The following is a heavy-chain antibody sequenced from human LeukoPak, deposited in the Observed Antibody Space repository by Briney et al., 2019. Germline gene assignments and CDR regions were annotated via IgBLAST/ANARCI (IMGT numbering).Heavy chain of an antibody. CDR2: IKQEGSEK. V-gene: IGHV3-7*01. J-gene: IGHJ4*02. Sequence: GGSLRLSCAASGFTFSSYWMSWVRQAPGKGLEGVANIKQEGSEKYYVDSVKGRFTISRDNDKHSLYLQMNSLRAEDTAVYYCARANWGVLDYWGQGTLVTVSS. CDR1: GFTFSSYW. D-gene: IGHD7-27*01. CDR3: ARANWGVLDY.